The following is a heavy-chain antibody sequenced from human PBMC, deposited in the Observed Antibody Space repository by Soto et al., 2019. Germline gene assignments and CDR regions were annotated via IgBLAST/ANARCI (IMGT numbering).Heavy chain of an antibody. V-gene: IGHV3-30-3*01. Sequence: QVQLVESGGGVVQPGRSLRLSCAASGFIFSSDAMHWVRQAPGKGLEWVAVTSYDGTSKYYADSVKGRFFISRDNFKNTLYLQMNGLRPEDTAVYYCARDTRYSSGYYASWGQGTLVTVSS. D-gene: IGHD6-19*01. CDR1: GFIFSSDA. CDR2: TSYDGTSK. CDR3: ARDTRYSSGYYAS. J-gene: IGHJ4*02.